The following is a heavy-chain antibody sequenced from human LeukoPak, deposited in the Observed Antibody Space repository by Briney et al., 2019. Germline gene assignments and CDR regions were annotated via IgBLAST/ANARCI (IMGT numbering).Heavy chain of an antibody. V-gene: IGHV4-38-2*02. D-gene: IGHD3-3*01. CDR2: IYHSGST. J-gene: IGHJ6*03. Sequence: SETLSLTCTVSGYSISSGYYWGWIRKPPGKGLEWIGSIYHSGSTYYNPSLKSRVTISVDTSKNQFSLKLSSVTAADTAVYYCARDRPYYDFWRHYYYMDVWGKGTTVTVSS. CDR1: GYSISSGYY. CDR3: ARDRPYYDFWRHYYYMDV.